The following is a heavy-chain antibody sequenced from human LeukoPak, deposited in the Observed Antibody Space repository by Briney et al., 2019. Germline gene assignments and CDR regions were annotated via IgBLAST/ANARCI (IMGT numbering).Heavy chain of an antibody. V-gene: IGHV3-23*01. D-gene: IGHD6-19*01. CDR2: ISGSGGST. CDR1: GFTFSSYA. CDR3: AKDPGIAVAGLFDY. Sequence: GGSLRLSCAASGFTFSSYAMSWLRQAPGKGLEWVSSISGSGGSTYYTDSVKGRFTISRDNSKNTLYLQMNSLRADDTAVYYCAKDPGIAVAGLFDYWGQGTLVTVSS. J-gene: IGHJ4*02.